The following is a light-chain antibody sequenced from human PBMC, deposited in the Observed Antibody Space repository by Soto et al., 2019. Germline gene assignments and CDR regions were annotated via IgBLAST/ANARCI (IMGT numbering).Light chain of an antibody. Sequence: EIVMTQSPATLSVSPGDRATLSCRASQSVSSNLAWYQQKPGQAPRLLIYGASTRVTGIPARFSGSGSGTEFTLTISSLQSEDFAVYHCQQYYNWWTFGQGTKVDIK. CDR1: QSVSSN. J-gene: IGKJ1*01. V-gene: IGKV3-15*01. CDR2: GAS. CDR3: QQYYNWWT.